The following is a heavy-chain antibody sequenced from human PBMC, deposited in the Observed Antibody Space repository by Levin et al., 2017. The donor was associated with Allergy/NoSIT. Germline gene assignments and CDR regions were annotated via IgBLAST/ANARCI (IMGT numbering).Heavy chain of an antibody. CDR3: ARERSGYYDSSGYSEFDY. D-gene: IGHD3-22*01. CDR1: GFTFSSYS. J-gene: IGHJ4*02. CDR2: ISSSSSYI. V-gene: IGHV3-21*01. Sequence: GGSLRLSCAASGFTFSSYSMNWVRQAPGKGLEWVSSISSSSSYIYYADSVKGRFTISRDNAKNSLYLQMNSLRAEDTAVYYCARERSGYYDSSGYSEFDYWGQGTLVTVSS.